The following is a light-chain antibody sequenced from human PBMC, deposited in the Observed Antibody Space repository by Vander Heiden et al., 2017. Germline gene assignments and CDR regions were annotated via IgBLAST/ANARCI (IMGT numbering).Light chain of an antibody. J-gene: IGKJ5*01. CDR2: KAS. CDR3: QQYNSYPIT. Sequence: DIQMTQSPSTLSASVGDRVTITCRASQSISSWLAWYQQKPGKAPKVLIYKASSLESWVPSRFSGSGSGTEFTLTISSLQPDDFATYYCQQYNSYPITFGQGTRLEIK. V-gene: IGKV1-5*03. CDR1: QSISSW.